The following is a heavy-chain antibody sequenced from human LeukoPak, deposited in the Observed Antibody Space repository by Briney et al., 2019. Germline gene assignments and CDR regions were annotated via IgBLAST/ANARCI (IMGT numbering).Heavy chain of an antibody. J-gene: IGHJ4*02. CDR1: GYTFTGYY. V-gene: IGHV1-2*02. Sequence: ASVKVSCKASGYTFTGYYMRWVRQAPGQGLEWMGWINPNSGGTNYAQKFQGRVTMTRDTSISTAYMELSRLRSDDTAVYYCARGTIYSSRLDYWGQGTLVTVSS. CDR2: INPNSGGT. D-gene: IGHD6-13*01. CDR3: ARGTIYSSRLDY.